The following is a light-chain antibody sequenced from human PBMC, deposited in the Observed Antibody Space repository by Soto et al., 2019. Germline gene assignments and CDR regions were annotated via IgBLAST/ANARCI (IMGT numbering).Light chain of an antibody. V-gene: IGKV3-15*01. CDR3: HQYNNWPPST. CDR1: QSVSSN. Sequence: EIVMTQSPATLSVSPGERASLSCRASQSVSSNLAWYQQKPGQTPRLLLYATSTRATGIPARFSGSGTGTDFTLTISSLQAEDFGVYFCHQYNNWPPSTFGQGTRLEIK. CDR2: ATS. J-gene: IGKJ5*01.